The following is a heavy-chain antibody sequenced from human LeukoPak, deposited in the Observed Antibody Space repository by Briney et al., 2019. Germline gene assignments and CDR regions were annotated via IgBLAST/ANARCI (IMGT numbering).Heavy chain of an antibody. V-gene: IGHV3-21*01. CDR3: ARDIGGSYTAIDY. D-gene: IGHD1-26*01. CDR2: ISSSSAHI. J-gene: IGHJ4*02. Sequence: GGSLRLSCAASGFTFSSYSMNWVRQAPGKGLEWVSFISSSSAHINYADSVKGRFTISRDNPRNSLYLQMNSLRAEDTSVYYCARDIGGSYTAIDYWGQGTLVTVSS. CDR1: GFTFSSYS.